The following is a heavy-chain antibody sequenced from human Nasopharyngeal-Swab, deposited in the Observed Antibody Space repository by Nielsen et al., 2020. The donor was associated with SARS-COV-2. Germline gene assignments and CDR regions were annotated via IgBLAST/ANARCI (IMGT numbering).Heavy chain of an antibody. V-gene: IGHV4-34*01. J-gene: IGHJ5*02. CDR1: SGSFSEYN. CDR3: AKEGATGWFDP. CDR2: INHGGTT. Sequence: SETLSLTCAVFSGSFSEYNWNWIRQPPGKGLEWIGEINHGGTTNYNPSLKSRVTMFMDTSKNQFSLRLRSVTAADTAVYYCAKEGATGWFDPWGQGTLVTVSS.